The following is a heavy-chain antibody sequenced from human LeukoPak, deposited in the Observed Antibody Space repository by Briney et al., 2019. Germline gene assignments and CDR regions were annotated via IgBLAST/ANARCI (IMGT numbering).Heavy chain of an antibody. CDR3: TRQPYGDYVDYYGMDV. J-gene: IGHJ6*02. D-gene: IGHD4-17*01. Sequence: GGSLRLSCAASGFTFSGSAMHWVRQASGKGLEWVGRIRSKANSYATAYAASVKGRFTISRDDSKNTAYLQMNSLKTEDTAVYYCTRQPYGDYVDYYGMDVWGQGTTVTVSS. CDR2: IRSKANSYAT. CDR1: GFTFSGSA. V-gene: IGHV3-73*01.